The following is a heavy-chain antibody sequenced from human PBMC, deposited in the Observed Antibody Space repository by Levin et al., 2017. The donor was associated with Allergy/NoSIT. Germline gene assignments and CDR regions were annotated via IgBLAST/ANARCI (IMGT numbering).Heavy chain of an antibody. J-gene: IGHJ4*02. V-gene: IGHV3-21*01. D-gene: IGHD3-16*01. CDR2: ISSSSSYI. CDR3: ARSMRNDYVWGSHDY. Sequence: LSLTCAASGFTFSSSSMNWVRQAPGKGLEWVSSISSSSSYIYYADSVKGRFTISRDNAKNSLYLQMNSLRAEDTAVYYCARSMRNDYVWGSHDYWGQGPLVTVSS. CDR1: GFTFSSSS.